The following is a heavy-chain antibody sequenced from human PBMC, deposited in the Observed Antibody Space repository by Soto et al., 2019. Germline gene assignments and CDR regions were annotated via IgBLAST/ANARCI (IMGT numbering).Heavy chain of an antibody. CDR3: ASNDYSNSGLDY. D-gene: IGHD4-4*01. CDR1: GGSFSGYY. CDR2: INHSGST. V-gene: IGHV4-34*01. Sequence: PSETLSLTCAVYGGSFSGYYWTWIRQPPGKGLEWIGDINHSGSTTYNPSLKSRVTISVDTSKNQFSLRLSSVTAADTAVYYCASNDYSNSGLDYWGQGTPVTVSS. J-gene: IGHJ4*02.